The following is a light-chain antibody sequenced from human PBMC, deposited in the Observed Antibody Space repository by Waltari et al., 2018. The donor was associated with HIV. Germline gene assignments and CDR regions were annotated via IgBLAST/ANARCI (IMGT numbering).Light chain of an antibody. CDR3: CSYSDSGTIL. Sequence: SALTQPASVSGSPGQSITISCLGARSAIGSFDHVSWYQQHPDKAPKLILYDVTYRPSGVSGRFSGSRSGSMASLTISGLQPEDEADYFCCSYSDSGTILFGGGTRVTVL. J-gene: IGLJ2*01. V-gene: IGLV2-14*03. CDR2: DVT. CDR1: RSAIGSFDH.